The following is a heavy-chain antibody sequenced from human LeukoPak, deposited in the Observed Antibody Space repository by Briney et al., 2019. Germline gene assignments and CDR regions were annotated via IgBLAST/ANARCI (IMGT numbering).Heavy chain of an antibody. D-gene: IGHD3-10*01. J-gene: IGHJ6*03. Sequence: SETLSLTCTVSGGSISSYYWSWIRQPAGKGLEWIGRIYTSGSTNYSPSLKSRVTMSVDTSKNQFSLKLSSVTAADTAVYYCARDSTVRGVASYYYYYYMDVWGKGTTVTISS. V-gene: IGHV4-4*07. CDR1: GGSISSYY. CDR2: IYTSGST. CDR3: ARDSTVRGVASYYYYYYMDV.